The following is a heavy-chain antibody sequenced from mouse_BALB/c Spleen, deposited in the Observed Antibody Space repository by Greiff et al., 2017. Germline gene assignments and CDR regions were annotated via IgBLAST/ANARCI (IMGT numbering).Heavy chain of an antibody. CDR3: ARYGVGVRRRAMDY. CDR1: GYSITSDYA. Sequence: EVQLQESGPGLVKPSQSLSLTCTVTGYSITSDYAWNWIRQFPGNKLEWMGYISYSGSTSYNPSLKSRISITRDTSKNQFFLQLNSVTTEDTATYYCARYGVGVRRRAMDYWGQGTSVTVSS. J-gene: IGHJ4*01. CDR2: ISYSGST. D-gene: IGHD2-14*01. V-gene: IGHV3-2*02.